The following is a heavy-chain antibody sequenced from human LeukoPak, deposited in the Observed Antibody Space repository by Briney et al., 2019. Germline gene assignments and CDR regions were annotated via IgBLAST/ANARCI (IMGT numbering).Heavy chain of an antibody. V-gene: IGHV1-2*02. J-gene: IGHJ6*03. Sequence: ASVKVSCKASGYTFTGYYMHWVRQAPGQGLEWMGWINPNSGGTNYAQKFQGRVTMTRDTSISTAYMELSRLRSDDTAVYYCARVYENITMVRGVMRYYYMDVWGKGTTVTVSS. D-gene: IGHD3-10*01. CDR1: GYTFTGYY. CDR3: ARVYENITMVRGVMRYYYMDV. CDR2: INPNSGGT.